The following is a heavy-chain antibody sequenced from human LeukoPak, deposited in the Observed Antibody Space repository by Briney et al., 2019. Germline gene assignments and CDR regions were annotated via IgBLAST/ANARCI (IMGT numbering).Heavy chain of an antibody. D-gene: IGHD6-19*01. J-gene: IGHJ4*02. Sequence: ASVKVSCKASGYTFTGYYMHWVRQAPGQGLEWMGWINPNSGGTNYAQKFQGRVTMTRDTSISTAYMELSRLRSDDTAVYYCARDLTWQWLVLGYWGQGTLVTVSS. CDR2: INPNSGGT. CDR1: GYTFTGYY. V-gene: IGHV1-2*02. CDR3: ARDLTWQWLVLGY.